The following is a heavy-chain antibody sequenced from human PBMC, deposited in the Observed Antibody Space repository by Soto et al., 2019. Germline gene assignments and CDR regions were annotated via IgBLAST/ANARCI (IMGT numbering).Heavy chain of an antibody. J-gene: IGHJ4*02. Sequence: GASVKVSCKASGYTFTGYYMHWVRQAPGQGLEWMGWINPNSGGTNYAQKFQGRVTMTRDTSISTAYMELSRLRSDDTAVYYCARAGGEYSSSQTFDYWGQGPLVTVSS. CDR3: ARAGGEYSSSQTFDY. CDR1: GYTFTGYY. D-gene: IGHD6-6*01. V-gene: IGHV1-2*02. CDR2: INPNSGGT.